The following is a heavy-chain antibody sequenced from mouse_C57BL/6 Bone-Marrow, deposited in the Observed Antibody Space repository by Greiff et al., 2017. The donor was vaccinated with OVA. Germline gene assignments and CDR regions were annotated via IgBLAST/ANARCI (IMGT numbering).Heavy chain of an antibody. CDR3: ATMVTTVDY. V-gene: IGHV5-6*01. Sequence: EVQLVESGGDLVKPGGSLKLSCAASGFTFSSYGMSWVRQTPDKRLEWVATISSGGSYTYYPDSVKGRFTISRDNAKNTLYLQMSSLKSEDTAMYYWATMVTTVDYWGQGTTLTVSS. D-gene: IGHD2-2*01. CDR2: ISSGGSYT. J-gene: IGHJ2*01. CDR1: GFTFSSYG.